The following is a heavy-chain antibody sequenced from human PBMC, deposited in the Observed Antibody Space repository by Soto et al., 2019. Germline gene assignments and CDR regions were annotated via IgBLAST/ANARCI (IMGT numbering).Heavy chain of an antibody. Sequence: PGGSLRLSCAASGFTFSSYSMNWVRQAPGKGLEWVSSISSSSSYIYYADSVKGRFTISRDNAENSLYLQMNSLRAEDTAVYYCARGGYCSGGSCYSRAAPNYYYYGMDVWGQGTTVTVSS. V-gene: IGHV3-21*01. D-gene: IGHD2-15*01. CDR1: GFTFSSYS. CDR3: ARGGYCSGGSCYSRAAPNYYYYGMDV. CDR2: ISSSSSYI. J-gene: IGHJ6*02.